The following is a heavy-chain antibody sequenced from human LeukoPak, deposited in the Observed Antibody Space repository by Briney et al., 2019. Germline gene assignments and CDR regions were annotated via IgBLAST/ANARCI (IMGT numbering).Heavy chain of an antibody. CDR2: ISAYNGNT. D-gene: IGHD6-13*01. CDR1: GYTFTSYG. Sequence: ASVTVSCKASGYTFTSYGISWVRQVPGQGLEWMGWISAYNGNTNYAQKLQGRVTMTTDTSTSTAYMELRSLRSDDTAVYYCARDRSSSWYPEYFQHWGQGTLVTVSS. J-gene: IGHJ1*01. V-gene: IGHV1-18*01. CDR3: ARDRSSSWYPEYFQH.